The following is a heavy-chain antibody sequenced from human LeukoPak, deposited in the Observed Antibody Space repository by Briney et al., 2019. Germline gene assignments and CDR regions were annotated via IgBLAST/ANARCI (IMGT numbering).Heavy chain of an antibody. V-gene: IGHV4-38-2*01. CDR1: GYSISSGYY. CDR3: ARGLGNYGY. CDR2: IYHSGSA. Sequence: SETLSLTCAVSGYSISSGYYWGWIRQPPGKGLEWIGSIYHSGSAYYNPSLKSRVTISVDTSKNQFSLRLSSVTAADTAVYYCARGLGNYGYWGQGTLVTVSS. J-gene: IGHJ4*02. D-gene: IGHD5-12*01.